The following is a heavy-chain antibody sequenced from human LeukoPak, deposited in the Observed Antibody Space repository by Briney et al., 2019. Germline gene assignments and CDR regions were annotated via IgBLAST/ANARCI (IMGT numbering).Heavy chain of an antibody. J-gene: IGHJ4*02. Sequence: SETLSLTCTVSGGSISSYYWSWIRQPPGKGLEWIGYIYTSGSTNYNPSLKSRVTISVDTSKNQFSLKLSSVTAADTAVYYCSGRDVYPTHADYWGQGTLVTVSS. CDR3: SGRDVYPTHADY. V-gene: IGHV4-4*09. CDR2: IYTSGST. CDR1: GGSISSYY. D-gene: IGHD5-24*01.